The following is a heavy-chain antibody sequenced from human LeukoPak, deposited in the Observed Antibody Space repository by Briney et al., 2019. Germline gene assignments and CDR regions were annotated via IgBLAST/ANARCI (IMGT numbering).Heavy chain of an antibody. J-gene: IGHJ4*02. D-gene: IGHD6-13*01. CDR1: GFTFSSYA. CDR3: AKTESPYSSSWFFVY. Sequence: GGSLRLSCAASGFTFSSYARSWVRQAPGKGLEWVSAISGSGGSTYYADSVKGRFTISRDNSKNTLYLQMNSLRAEDTAVYYCAKTESPYSSSWFFVYWGQGTLVTVSS. V-gene: IGHV3-23*01. CDR2: ISGSGGST.